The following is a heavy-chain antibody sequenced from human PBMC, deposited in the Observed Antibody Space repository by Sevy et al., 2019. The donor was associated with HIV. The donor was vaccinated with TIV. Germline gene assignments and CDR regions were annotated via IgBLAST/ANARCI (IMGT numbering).Heavy chain of an antibody. Sequence: QLGGSLRLSCTPSGFSFGDFAMSWVRQAPGKGPEWVAYLKSKALGGTLDHAASVKGRFTISWDDSKGIVYLQLNDLKTEDTGIYYCARWKGAQPIFDYWGQGALVTVSS. J-gene: IGHJ4*02. CDR3: ARWKGAQPIFDY. CDR2: LKSKALGGTL. V-gene: IGHV3-49*04. CDR1: GFSFGDFA. D-gene: IGHD1-1*01.